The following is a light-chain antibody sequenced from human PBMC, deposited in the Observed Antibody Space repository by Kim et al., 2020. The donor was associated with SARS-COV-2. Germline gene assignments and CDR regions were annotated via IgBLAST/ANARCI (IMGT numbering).Light chain of an antibody. J-gene: IGLJ3*02. Sequence: GASVKLTGTLSSGHSSYASAWHQQQPEKGPRYLMKLNSDGSHSKGDGIPDRFSGSSSGAERYLTISSLQSEDEADYYCQTWGTGIGFGGGTKLTVL. CDR2: LNSDGSH. V-gene: IGLV4-69*01. CDR1: SGHSSYA. CDR3: QTWGTGIG.